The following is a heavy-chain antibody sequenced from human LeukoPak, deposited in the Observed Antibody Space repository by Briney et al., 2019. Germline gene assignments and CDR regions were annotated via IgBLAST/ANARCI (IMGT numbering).Heavy chain of an antibody. Sequence: NPSGTLSLTCAVSGGSISSSNWWSWVRQPPGKGLEWIGEIYHSGSTIYNPSLKSRVTISVDKSKNQFSLKLSSVTAADTAVYYCARRDYYDSSGYLPPSWFDPWGQGTLVTVSS. J-gene: IGHJ5*02. CDR3: ARRDYYDSSGYLPPSWFDP. D-gene: IGHD3-22*01. V-gene: IGHV4-4*02. CDR2: IYHSGST. CDR1: GGSISSSNW.